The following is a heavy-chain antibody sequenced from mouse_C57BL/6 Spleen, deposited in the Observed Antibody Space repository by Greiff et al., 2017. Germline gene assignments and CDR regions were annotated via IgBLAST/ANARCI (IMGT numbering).Heavy chain of an antibody. D-gene: IGHD2-4*01. Sequence: EVKLMESGGGLVQSGRSLRLSCATSGFTFSDFYMEWVRQAPGKGLEWIAASRNKANDYTTEYSASVKGRFIVSRDTSKSILYLHMNALRAEDTAIYYCARDYDYDGFDYWGQGTTLTVSS. V-gene: IGHV7-1*01. CDR3: ARDYDYDGFDY. CDR1: GFTFSDFY. CDR2: SRNKANDYTT. J-gene: IGHJ2*01.